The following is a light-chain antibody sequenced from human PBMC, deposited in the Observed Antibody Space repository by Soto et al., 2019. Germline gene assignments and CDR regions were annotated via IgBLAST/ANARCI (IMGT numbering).Light chain of an antibody. J-gene: IGKJ5*01. Sequence: IVLTQSPGTLSLSPGEGATLSCRASQSVNSNYLAWYQQKPGQAPRLLIYGTSNRATGIPDRFSGSGSETDFTLTISRLEPEDFAVYYCQQYVRSPRTFGQGTRLEI. V-gene: IGKV3-20*01. CDR2: GTS. CDR3: QQYVRSPRT. CDR1: QSVNSNY.